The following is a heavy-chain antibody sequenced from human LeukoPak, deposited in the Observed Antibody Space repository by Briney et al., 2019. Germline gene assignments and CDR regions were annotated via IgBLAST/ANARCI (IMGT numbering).Heavy chain of an antibody. J-gene: IGHJ3*02. D-gene: IGHD5-12*01. CDR3: ARGRSGYDYVQAFDI. V-gene: IGHV3-53*01. CDR2: IYSGGST. Sequence: GGSLRLSCAASGFTVSSNYMSWVRQAPGKGLEWVSVIYSGGSTYYADSVKGRFTISRDNSKNTLYLQMNSLRAEDTAVYYCARGRSGYDYVQAFDIWGQGTMVTVSS. CDR1: GFTVSSNY.